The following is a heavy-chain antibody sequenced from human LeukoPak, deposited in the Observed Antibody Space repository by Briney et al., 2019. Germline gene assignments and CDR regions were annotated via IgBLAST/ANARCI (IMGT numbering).Heavy chain of an antibody. J-gene: IGHJ4*02. Sequence: GGLRLSCAASGFTFSSYWMHWVRHAPGRWLVWVSRINSDGRSTSYADSVKGRFTTSRDNAKNTLYLKMNSLRAEATAVYYCARGGDIVVVPAATLSYWGQGTLVTVSS. CDR2: INSDGRST. CDR1: GFTFSSYW. CDR3: ARGGDIVVVPAATLSY. V-gene: IGHV3-74*01. D-gene: IGHD2-2*01.